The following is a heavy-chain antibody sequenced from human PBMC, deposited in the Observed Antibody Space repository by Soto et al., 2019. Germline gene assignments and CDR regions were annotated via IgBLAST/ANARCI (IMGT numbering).Heavy chain of an antibody. V-gene: IGHV6-1*01. Sequence: SQTLSLTCAISGDSVSSNSAAWNWIRQSPSRGLEWLGRTYYRSKWYNDYAVSVKSRITINPDTSKNQFSLQLNSVTPEDTAVYYCARGHCSGGSCYSSLKNWFDPWGQGTLVTVSS. CDR2: TYYRSKWYN. CDR3: ARGHCSGGSCYSSLKNWFDP. CDR1: GDSVSSNSAA. J-gene: IGHJ5*02. D-gene: IGHD2-15*01.